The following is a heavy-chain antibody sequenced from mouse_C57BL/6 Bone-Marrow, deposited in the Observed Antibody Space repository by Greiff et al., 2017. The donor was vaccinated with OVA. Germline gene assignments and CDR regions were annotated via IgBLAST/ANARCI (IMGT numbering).Heavy chain of an antibody. CDR1: GYTFTSYW. D-gene: IGHD1-1*01. CDR2: IDPSDSYT. Sequence: QVQLQQPGAELVKPGASVKLSCKASGYTFTSYWMPWVKQRPGQGLEWIGEIDPSDSYTNYNQKFKGKATLTVDTSSSTAYMQLSSLTSEDSAVYYCAVTTVVEGYWGQGTTLTVSS. J-gene: IGHJ2*01. V-gene: IGHV1-50*01. CDR3: AVTTVVEGY.